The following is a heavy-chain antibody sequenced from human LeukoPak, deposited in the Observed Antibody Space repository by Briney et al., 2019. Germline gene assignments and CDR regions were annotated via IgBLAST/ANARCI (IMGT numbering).Heavy chain of an antibody. V-gene: IGHV1-46*01. J-gene: IGHJ4*02. CDR1: GYTFTSYY. D-gene: IGHD1-26*01. CDR3: ARDQVGEAMFDY. CDR2: INPSGGST. Sequence: ASVKVSCKASGYTFTSYYMHCVRQAPGQGLEWMGIINPSGGSTSYAQKFQGRVTMTRDTSTSTVYMELSSLRSEDTAVYYCARDQVGEAMFDYWGQGTLVTVSS.